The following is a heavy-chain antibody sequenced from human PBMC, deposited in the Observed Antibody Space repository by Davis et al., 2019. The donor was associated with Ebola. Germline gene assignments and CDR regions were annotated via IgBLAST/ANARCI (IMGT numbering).Heavy chain of an antibody. CDR1: GYTFTSYD. V-gene: IGHV1-8*01. CDR3: ARASSSGWYVDFDL. CDR2: MNPNSGNT. D-gene: IGHD6-19*01. J-gene: IGHJ2*01. Sequence: AASVKVSCKASGYTFTSYDINWVRQATGQGLEWMGWMNPNSGNTGYAQKSQGRVTMTRNTSISTAYMELSSLRSEDTAVYYCARASSSGWYVDFDLWGRGTLVTVSS.